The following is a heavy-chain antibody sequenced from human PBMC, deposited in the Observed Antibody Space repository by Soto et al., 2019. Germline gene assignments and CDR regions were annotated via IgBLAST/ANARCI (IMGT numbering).Heavy chain of an antibody. V-gene: IGHV3-7*01. J-gene: IGHJ4*02. CDR1: GFTFSSYF. Sequence: EVQLVESGGGLVQPGGSLRLSCVASGFTFSSYFMTWVRQAPGKGLEWVANIKQDGSEGYYVDSVKGRFTISRDNAKNSLYLEMNSLRVEDMALYYCARGGRYFDWFPLDYWGQGTLVAVSS. CDR2: IKQDGSEG. D-gene: IGHD3-9*01. CDR3: ARGGRYFDWFPLDY.